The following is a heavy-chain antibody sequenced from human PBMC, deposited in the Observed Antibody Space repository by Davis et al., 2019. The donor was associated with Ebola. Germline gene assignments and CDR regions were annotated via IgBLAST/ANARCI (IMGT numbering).Heavy chain of an antibody. CDR2: IGTYNGNT. V-gene: IGHV1-18*01. Sequence: ASVTVSCKASGYTFTSYGITWVRQAPGQGLEWMGWIGTYNGNTNYAQKLQGRVTMTTDTSTSTAYMELRSLRSDDTAVYYCVRDLTGTYDFDYWGQGTLVTVSS. J-gene: IGHJ4*02. CDR1: GYTFTSYG. CDR3: VRDLTGTYDFDY. D-gene: IGHD3-9*01.